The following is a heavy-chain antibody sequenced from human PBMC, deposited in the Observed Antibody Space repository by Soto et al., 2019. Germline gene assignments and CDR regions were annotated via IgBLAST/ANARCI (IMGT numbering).Heavy chain of an antibody. D-gene: IGHD2-2*01. V-gene: IGHV1-3*01. CDR2: INAGNGNT. CDR1: GYTFTSYA. Sequence: ALVKVSCKASGYTFTSYAMHWVRQAPGHRLEWMGWINAGNGNTKYSQKFQGRVTITRDTSASTAYMELRSLRSEDTAVYYCASLYCSSTSCYVGAFDIWRQGSIDTVTS. CDR3: ASLYCSSTSCYVGAFDI. J-gene: IGHJ3*02.